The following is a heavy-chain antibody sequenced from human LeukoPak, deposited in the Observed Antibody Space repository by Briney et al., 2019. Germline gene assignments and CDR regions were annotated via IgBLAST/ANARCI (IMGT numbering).Heavy chain of an antibody. CDR2: ISWNSGSI. CDR3: AKAQGGSGWYGPNWYFDL. J-gene: IGHJ2*01. CDR1: GSTFDDYA. Sequence: GRSLRLSCAASGSTFDDYAMHWVRQAPGKGLEWVSGISWNSGSIGYADSVKGRFTISRDNAKNSLYLQMNSLRAEDMALYYCAKAQGGSGWYGPNWYFDLWGRGTLVTVSS. D-gene: IGHD6-19*01. V-gene: IGHV3-9*03.